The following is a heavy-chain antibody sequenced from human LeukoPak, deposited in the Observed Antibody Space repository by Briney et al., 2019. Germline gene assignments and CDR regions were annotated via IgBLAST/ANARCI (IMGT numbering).Heavy chain of an antibody. J-gene: IGHJ6*03. D-gene: IGHD5-12*01. CDR2: INPNSGGT. Sequence: ASVKVSCKASGYTFTGYYMHWVRQAPGQGLEWMGLINPNSGGTNYAQKFQGRVTMTRDTSISTAYMELSRLRSDDTAVYHCARDSYYYYKGVYYYYMDVWGKGTTVTVSS. CDR3: ARDSYYYYKGVYYYYMDV. CDR1: GYTFTGYY. V-gene: IGHV1-2*06.